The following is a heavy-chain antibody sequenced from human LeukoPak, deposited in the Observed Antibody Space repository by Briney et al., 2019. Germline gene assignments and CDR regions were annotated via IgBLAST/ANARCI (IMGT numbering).Heavy chain of an antibody. CDR1: GFTFSSYG. CDR2: IWYDGSNK. CDR3: ARDRELGYSYGTYYYYGMDV. Sequence: GGSLRLSCAASGFTFSSYGMHWVRQAPGKGLERVAVIWYDGSNKYYADSVKGRFTISRDNSKNTLYLQMNSLRAEDTAVYYCARDRELGYSYGTYYYYGMDVWGQGTTVTVSS. J-gene: IGHJ6*02. D-gene: IGHD5-18*01. V-gene: IGHV3-33*01.